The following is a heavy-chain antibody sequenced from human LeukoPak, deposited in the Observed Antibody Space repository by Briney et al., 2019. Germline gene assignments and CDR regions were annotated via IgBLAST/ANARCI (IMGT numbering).Heavy chain of an antibody. V-gene: IGHV3-21*04. J-gene: IGHJ4*02. Sequence: GGSLRLSCAASGFTFSSYSMNWVRQAPGKGLEWVSSITSSSSYIYYADSVKGRFTISRDNAKNTLYLQMNSLRAEDTAVYYCAKVRSRDGYNPDIDYWGQGTLVTVSS. CDR3: AKVRSRDGYNPDIDY. D-gene: IGHD5-24*01. CDR2: ITSSSSYI. CDR1: GFTFSSYS.